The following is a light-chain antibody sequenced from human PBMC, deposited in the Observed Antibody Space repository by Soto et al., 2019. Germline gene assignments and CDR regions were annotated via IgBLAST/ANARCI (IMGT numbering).Light chain of an antibody. CDR1: QSVGTS. Sequence: ELVWTTSPVTLSLSPVERGTLSCRASQSVGTSLAWYQQKPGQAPRLLIYGASNRADWAQDRFSGSGSGTDFTLTISRLEPEDFAVYYCQQYVSSSWTFGQGTKVDIK. V-gene: IGKV3-20*01. CDR3: QQYVSSSWT. J-gene: IGKJ1*01. CDR2: GAS.